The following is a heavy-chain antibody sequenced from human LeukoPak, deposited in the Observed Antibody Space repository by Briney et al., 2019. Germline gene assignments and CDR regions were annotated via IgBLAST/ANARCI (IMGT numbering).Heavy chain of an antibody. D-gene: IGHD3-10*01. J-gene: IGHJ6*02. V-gene: IGHV3-30*18. CDR3: AKDKGGRPYGSGKDYYYYGMDV. Sequence: GGSLRLSCAASGFTFSSYGMHWVRQAPGKGLEWVAVISYDGNNKDYADSVKGRFTISRDNSKNTLHLQMNSLRAEDTAVYYCAKDKGGRPYGSGKDYYYYGMDVWGQGTTVTVSS. CDR1: GFTFSSYG. CDR2: ISYDGNNK.